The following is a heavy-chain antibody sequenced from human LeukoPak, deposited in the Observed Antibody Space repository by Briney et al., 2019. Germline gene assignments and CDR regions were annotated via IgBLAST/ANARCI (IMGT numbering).Heavy chain of an antibody. J-gene: IGHJ6*02. D-gene: IGHD3-10*01. CDR1: GFTFDDYA. V-gene: IGHV3-9*01. Sequence: GGSLRLSCAASGFTFDDYAMHWVRQAPGKGLEWGSGISWNSGSIGYADSVKGRFTISRDNAKNSLYLQMNSLRAEDTALYYCAKDYCGSGQYGMDVWGQGTTVTVSS. CDR2: ISWNSGSI. CDR3: AKDYCGSGQYGMDV.